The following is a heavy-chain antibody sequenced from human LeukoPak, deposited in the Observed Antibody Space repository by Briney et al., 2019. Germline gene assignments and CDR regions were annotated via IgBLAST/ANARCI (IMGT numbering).Heavy chain of an antibody. Sequence: GGSLRLSCAASGFTFSSYGMHWVRQAPGKGLEWVAVISYDGSNKYYADSVKGRFSISRDNSKNTLYLQMNSLRAEDTAVYYCAKDPTAIQLKGLFDIWGQGTMVTVSS. CDR2: ISYDGSNK. V-gene: IGHV3-30*18. J-gene: IGHJ3*02. CDR3: AKDPTAIQLKGLFDI. D-gene: IGHD5-18*01. CDR1: GFTFSSYG.